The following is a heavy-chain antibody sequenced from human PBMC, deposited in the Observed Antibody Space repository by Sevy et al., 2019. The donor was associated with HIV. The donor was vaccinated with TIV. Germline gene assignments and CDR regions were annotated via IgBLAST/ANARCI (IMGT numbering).Heavy chain of an antibody. Sequence: GGSLRLSCTASGFTFGDYAMSWFRQAPGKGLEWVGLMRSKAYGGTTEYAASVKGRFTISRDDSKSIAYLQMNSLKTEDTAVYYCTRVWSGYSSGWYYFDYWGQGTLVTVSS. CDR1: GFTFGDYA. J-gene: IGHJ4*02. V-gene: IGHV3-49*03. CDR2: MRSKAYGGTT. D-gene: IGHD6-19*01. CDR3: TRVWSGYSSGWYYFDY.